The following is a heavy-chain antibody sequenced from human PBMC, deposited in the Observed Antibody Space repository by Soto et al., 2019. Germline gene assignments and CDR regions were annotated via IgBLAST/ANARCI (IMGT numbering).Heavy chain of an antibody. J-gene: IGHJ3*02. CDR3: ARVGTSGNYYDAFDI. D-gene: IGHD1-26*01. CDR1: GFTFDDYA. CDR2: ISWNSGSI. Sequence: EVQLVESGGGLVQPGRSLRLSCAASGFTFDDYAMHWVRQAPGKGLEWVSGISWNSGSIGYADSVKGRFTISRDNAKNSLYLQMNSLRAEDTALYYCARVGTSGNYYDAFDIWGQGTMVTVSS. V-gene: IGHV3-9*01.